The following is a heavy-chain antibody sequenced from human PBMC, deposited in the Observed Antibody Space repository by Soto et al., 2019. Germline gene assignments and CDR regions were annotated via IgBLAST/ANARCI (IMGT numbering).Heavy chain of an antibody. CDR2: IYHSGST. CDR1: GGSISSSNW. V-gene: IGHV4-4*02. D-gene: IGHD6-19*01. CDR3: ARGRIAVAVSDFDY. J-gene: IGHJ4*02. Sequence: SETLSLTCAVSGGSISSSNWWSWVRQPPGKGLEWIGEIYHSGSTNYNPSLKSRVTISVDKSKNQFSLKLSSVTAADTAVYYCARGRIAVAVSDFDYWGQGTLVTVSS.